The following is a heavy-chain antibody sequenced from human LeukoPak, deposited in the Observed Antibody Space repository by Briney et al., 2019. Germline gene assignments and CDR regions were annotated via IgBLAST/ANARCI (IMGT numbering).Heavy chain of an antibody. CDR3: AREMDYYVSGSCSH. CDR2: VSFHGSLK. D-gene: IGHD3-10*01. J-gene: IGHJ4*02. CDR1: GFIFSNYG. Sequence: PGGSLRLSCAGSGFIFSNYGMHWVRQAPGKGLEWVAVVSFHGSLKYYAESVEGRFAISRDNFKNTLYLQMNSLRPEDTAVYFCAREMDYYVSGSCSHWGQGTLVTVSS. V-gene: IGHV3-30*03.